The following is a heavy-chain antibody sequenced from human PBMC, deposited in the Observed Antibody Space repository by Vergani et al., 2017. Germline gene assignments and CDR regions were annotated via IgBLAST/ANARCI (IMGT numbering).Heavy chain of an antibody. J-gene: IGHJ4*02. D-gene: IGHD1-26*01. CDR1: GFTFDDYA. Sequence: EVQLVESGGGVVQPGGSLRLSCAASGFTFDDYAMHWVRPAPGKGLEWVSLISGDGGSTYYADSVKVRFTISRDNSKNSLYLQMNSLRTEDTALYYCAKGGLWEYTPFDYWGQGTLVTVSS. V-gene: IGHV3-43*02. CDR3: AKGGLWEYTPFDY. CDR2: ISGDGGST.